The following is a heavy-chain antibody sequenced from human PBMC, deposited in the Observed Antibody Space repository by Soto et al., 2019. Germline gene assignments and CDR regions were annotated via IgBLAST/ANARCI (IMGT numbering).Heavy chain of an antibody. D-gene: IGHD1-1*01. CDR3: TRETVAGITGLDD. J-gene: IGHJ4*02. Sequence: EVQLLESGGDLVQPGGSLRLSCAASGFNVGAFAVNWVRQAPGKGLGWVSGISVSDAFIYYADSVRGRVSISRDASENILNLQMNSLRVDDTALYYGTRETVAGITGLDDWGPGTLVTVSS. CDR1: GFNVGAFA. CDR2: ISVSDAFI. V-gene: IGHV3-23*01.